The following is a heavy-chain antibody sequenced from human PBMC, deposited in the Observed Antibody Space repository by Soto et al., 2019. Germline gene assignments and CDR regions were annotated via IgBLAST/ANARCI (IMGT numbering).Heavy chain of an antibody. CDR2: IVPFVGIT. D-gene: IGHD1-26*01. CDR1: GGSFSIYA. CDR3: AREMGATNDY. V-gene: IGHV1-69*04. Sequence: ASVTVSCQASGGSFSIYALNWVRQAPGQGLEWMGRIVPFVGITKYAQKFQGRVTITADNSTSTAYMELSILRSEDTAVYYCAREMGATNDYWGQGTLVTVSS. J-gene: IGHJ4*02.